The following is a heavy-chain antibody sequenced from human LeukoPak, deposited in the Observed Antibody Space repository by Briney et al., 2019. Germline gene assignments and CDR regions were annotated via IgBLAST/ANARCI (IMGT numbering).Heavy chain of an antibody. Sequence: VAVISYDGSNKYYADSVKGRFTISRDNSKNTLYLQMNSLRAEDTAVYYCARDSGRTSSFDYWAREPWSPSPQ. CDR3: ARDSGRTSSFDY. J-gene: IGHJ4*02. CDR2: ISYDGSNK. D-gene: IGHD2-15*01. V-gene: IGHV3-30-3*01.